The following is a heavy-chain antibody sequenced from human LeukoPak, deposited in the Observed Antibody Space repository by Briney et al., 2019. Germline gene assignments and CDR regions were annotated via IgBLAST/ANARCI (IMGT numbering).Heavy chain of an antibody. CDR1: GYSYTRLG. Sequence: ASVKVSSKASGYSYTRLGVAWVRQAPGQGLEWMGWISAYNDDTRYAQKFQGRVTVTSDPATNTAYMELRSLRSDDTAVYYCARRTNYDILTGYSARGYYFDYWGQGTLVTVSA. CDR3: ARRTNYDILTGYSARGYYFDY. V-gene: IGHV1-18*01. J-gene: IGHJ4*02. CDR2: ISAYNDDT. D-gene: IGHD3-9*01.